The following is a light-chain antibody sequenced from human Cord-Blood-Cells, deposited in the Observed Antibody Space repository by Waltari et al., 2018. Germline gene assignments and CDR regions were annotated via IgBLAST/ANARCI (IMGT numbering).Light chain of an antibody. CDR1: QSLLHSNGYNY. J-gene: IGKJ3*01. CDR2: LGS. V-gene: IGKV2-28*01. Sequence: DIVMTQSPLSLPVTPGEPASISCRSSQSLLHSNGYNYLDWYLQKPGQSPQLLIYLGSNRASGVPDRFSGSGSGTDFTLKISRLEAEDVGVYYCMQALQTPPATFGPGTKVDIK. CDR3: MQALQTPPAT.